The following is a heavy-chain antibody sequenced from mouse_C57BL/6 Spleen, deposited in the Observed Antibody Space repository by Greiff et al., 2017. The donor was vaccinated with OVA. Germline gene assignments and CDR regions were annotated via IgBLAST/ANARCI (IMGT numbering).Heavy chain of an antibody. CDR1: GYTFTSYW. D-gene: IGHD1-1*01. J-gene: IGHJ2*01. CDR2: IDPSDSYT. CDR3: ARSITTVVPDD. Sequence: VQLQQPGAELVMPGASVKLSCKASGYTFTSYWMHWVKQRPGQGLEWIGEIDPSDSYTNYNQKFKGKSTLTVDKSSSTAYMQLSSLTSEDSAVYYCARSITTVVPDDWGQGTTLTVSS. V-gene: IGHV1-69*01.